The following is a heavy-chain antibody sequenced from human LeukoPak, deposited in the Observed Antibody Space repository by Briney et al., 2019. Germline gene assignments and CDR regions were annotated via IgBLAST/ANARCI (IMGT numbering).Heavy chain of an antibody. CDR2: ISAYDSTT. J-gene: IGHJ5*02. CDR1: GFIFRSYE. CDR3: VRETNWNVFDP. V-gene: IGHV3-48*03. Sequence: GGSLRLSCAASGFIFRSYEMNWVRQAPGKGLEWLSYISAYDSTTNYADSVKGRFTVSRDNGKNSLYLQMDSLRAEDTAVYYCVRETNWNVFDPWGQETLVTVSP. D-gene: IGHD1-20*01.